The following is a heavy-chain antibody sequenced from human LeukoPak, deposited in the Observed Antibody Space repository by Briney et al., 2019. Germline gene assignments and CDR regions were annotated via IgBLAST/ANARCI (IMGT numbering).Heavy chain of an antibody. CDR1: GGSISSYY. D-gene: IGHD6-13*01. V-gene: IGHV4-59*01. CDR2: IYYSGST. CDR3: ARAYSSSWYIGFDP. J-gene: IGHJ5*02. Sequence: PSETLSLTCTVSGGSISSYYWSWIRQPPGKGLEWIGYIYYSGSTNYNPSLKSRVTISVDTSKNQFSLKLSSVTAADTAVYYCARAYSSSWYIGFDPWGQGTLVTVSS.